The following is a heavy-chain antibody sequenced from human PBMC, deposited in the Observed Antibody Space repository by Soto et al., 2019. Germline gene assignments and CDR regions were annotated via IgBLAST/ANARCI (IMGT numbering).Heavy chain of an antibody. V-gene: IGHV3-48*02. CDR1: GFTFSSYS. CDR3: ARNGYSYGYLWGGMDV. Sequence: GESLKISCAASGFTFSSYSMNWVRQAPGKGLEWVSYISSSSSTIYYADSVKGRFTISRDNAKNSLYLQMNSLRDEDTAVYYCARNGYSYGYLWGGMDVWGQGTTVTVSS. J-gene: IGHJ6*02. D-gene: IGHD5-18*01. CDR2: ISSSSSTI.